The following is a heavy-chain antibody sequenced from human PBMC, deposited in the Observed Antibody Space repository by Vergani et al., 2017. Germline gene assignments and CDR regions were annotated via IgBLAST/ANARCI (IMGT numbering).Heavy chain of an antibody. V-gene: IGHV4-34*01. CDR3: ARASPVVTHSWYFDL. CDR1: GGSFSGYY. D-gene: IGHD4-23*01. Sequence: QVQLQQWGAGLLKPSETLSLTCAVYGGSFSGYYWSWIRQHPGKGLEWIGYIYYSGSTYYNPSLKSRVTISVDTSKNQFSLKLSSVTAADTAVYYCARASPVVTHSWYFDLWGRGTLVTVSS. J-gene: IGHJ2*01. CDR2: IYYSGST.